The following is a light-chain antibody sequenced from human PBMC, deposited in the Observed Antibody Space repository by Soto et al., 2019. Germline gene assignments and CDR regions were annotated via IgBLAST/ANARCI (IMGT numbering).Light chain of an antibody. V-gene: IGLV2-14*01. CDR3: CSYASNNRGV. Sequence: QSALTQPASVSGSPGQSITISCTGTSCDIGAYNYVSWYQHHPGKAPKLMIYEVSNRPSGVSSRFSGSKSGNTASLTISGLQAEDEADYYCCSYASNNRGVFGTGTKVTVL. J-gene: IGLJ1*01. CDR2: EVS. CDR1: SCDIGAYNY.